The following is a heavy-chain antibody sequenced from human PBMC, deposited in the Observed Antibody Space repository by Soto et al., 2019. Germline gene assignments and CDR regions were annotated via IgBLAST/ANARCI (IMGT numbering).Heavy chain of an antibody. CDR1: GGSISSYY. D-gene: IGHD3-3*01. Sequence: PSETLSLTCTVSGGSISSYYWSWIRQPPGKGLEWIGYIYYSGSTNYNPSLKSRVTISVDTSKNQFSLKLSSVTAADTAVYYCATSTIFGSYYYYYMDVWGKGTTVTVSS. CDR2: IYYSGST. CDR3: ATSTIFGSYYYYYMDV. V-gene: IGHV4-59*01. J-gene: IGHJ6*03.